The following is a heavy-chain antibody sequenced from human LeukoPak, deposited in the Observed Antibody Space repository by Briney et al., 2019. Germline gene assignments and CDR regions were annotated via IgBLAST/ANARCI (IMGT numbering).Heavy chain of an antibody. V-gene: IGHV4-39*07. CDR1: GGSISSSSYY. CDR3: ARIPRHYNYYFDY. J-gene: IGHJ4*02. D-gene: IGHD5-24*01. CDR2: IYYSGST. Sequence: SETLSLTCTVSGGSISSSSYYWGWIRQPPGKGLEWIGSIYYSGSTYYNPSLKSRVTISVDTSKNQFSLKLSSVTAADTAVYYCARIPRHYNYYFDYWGQGTLVTVSS.